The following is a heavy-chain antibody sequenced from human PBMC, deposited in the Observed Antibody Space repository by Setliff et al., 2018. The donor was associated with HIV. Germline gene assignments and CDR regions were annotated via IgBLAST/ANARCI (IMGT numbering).Heavy chain of an antibody. Sequence: SETLSLTCAVYGGSFTGYYWTWIRQPPGKGLEWIGEINHSGTTNHNPSLKSRVIISVDMSKDQFSLKVNSVTAADTAVYYCARGVVVVPAARDYYYYLDVWGKGTTVTVSS. D-gene: IGHD2-2*01. V-gene: IGHV4-34*01. J-gene: IGHJ6*03. CDR2: INHSGTT. CDR1: GGSFTGYY. CDR3: ARGVVVVPAARDYYYYLDV.